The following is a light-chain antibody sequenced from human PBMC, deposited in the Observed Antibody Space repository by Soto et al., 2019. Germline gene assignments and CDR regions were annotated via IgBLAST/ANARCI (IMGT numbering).Light chain of an antibody. CDR3: QQYNNWPPT. CDR1: QGVSSN. V-gene: IGKV3-15*01. CDR2: GAS. J-gene: IGKJ5*01. Sequence: EIVMTQSPATLSVSPGERATLSCRASQGVSSNLAWYQQKPGQAPRLLIYGASTRATGIPARFSGSGSGTDFTLTISSLQSEDFAVYYCQQYNNWPPTFGQGTRLEIK.